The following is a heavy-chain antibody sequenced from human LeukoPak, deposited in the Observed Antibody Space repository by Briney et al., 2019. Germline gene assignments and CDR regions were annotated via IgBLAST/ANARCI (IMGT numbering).Heavy chain of an antibody. D-gene: IGHD3-9*01. CDR2: ISISGSTI. CDR3: ARRVDDYDILTGYYTNWFDP. V-gene: IGHV3-11*01. Sequence: GGSLRLSCAASGFTFSDYYMRWIRQAPGKGLEWVSYISISGSTIYYADSVKGGFTISRDNAKNSLYLQMNSLRAEDTAVYYCARRVDDYDILTGYYTNWFDPWGQGTLVTVSS. CDR1: GFTFSDYY. J-gene: IGHJ5*02.